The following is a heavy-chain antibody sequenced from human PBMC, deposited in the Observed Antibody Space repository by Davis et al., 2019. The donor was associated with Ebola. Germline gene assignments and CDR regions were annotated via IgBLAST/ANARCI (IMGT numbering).Heavy chain of an antibody. CDR2: ISGSGGST. CDR3: AKSRIAGAVLQHFDY. CDR1: GFTFSSYA. Sequence: GGSLRLSCAASGFTFSSYAMSWVRQAPGKGLEWVSAISGSGGSTYYADSVKGRFTISRDNSKNTLYLQMNSQRVEDTAVYYCAKSRIAGAVLQHFDYWGQGTLVTVSS. D-gene: IGHD6-13*01. V-gene: IGHV3-23*01. J-gene: IGHJ4*02.